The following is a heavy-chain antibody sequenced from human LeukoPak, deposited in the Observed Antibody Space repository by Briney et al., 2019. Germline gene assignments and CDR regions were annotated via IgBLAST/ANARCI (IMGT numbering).Heavy chain of an antibody. CDR1: GLTFGNYD. Sequence: GGSLRLSCAASGLTFGNYDMHWVRQSAGKGLEWVSSIGTADDPYYADSVKGRFTVSRENAKRSSFLQMNSLRAGDTAVYYCARGRSIVGATYDFWGQGTLVTVSS. V-gene: IGHV3-13*04. CDR3: ARGRSIVGATYDF. D-gene: IGHD1-26*01. CDR2: IGTADDP. J-gene: IGHJ4*02.